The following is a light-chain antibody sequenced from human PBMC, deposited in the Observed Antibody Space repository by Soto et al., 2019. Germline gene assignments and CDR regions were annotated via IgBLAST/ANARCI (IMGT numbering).Light chain of an antibody. V-gene: IGKV3-20*01. CDR3: QEYDSSPRT. CDR2: ATS. Sequence: EIVLTQSQGTLSLSPGERATLSCRASQSVGTNYLAWFQQKPGQAPRLLIYATSTRATGLPDRFTGSASGTDFTLTLTRLEPEDFAVYYCQEYDSSPRTFGQGTRVEIK. J-gene: IGKJ1*01. CDR1: QSVGTNY.